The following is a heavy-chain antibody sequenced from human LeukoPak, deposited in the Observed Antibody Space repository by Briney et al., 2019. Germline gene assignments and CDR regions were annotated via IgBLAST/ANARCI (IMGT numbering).Heavy chain of an antibody. CDR2: INHKGSS. J-gene: IGHJ5*01. Sequence: SEPLSLTCAVYGGSFSGYFWTWVRQSPGKRLEWIGQINHKGSSTYSPSLAARLTISLDTSKNQFSLKLSSVTAADTAVYYCARARVMTYGGVFDVPLEIDSWGLGVLVTVSS. V-gene: IGHV4-34*01. CDR1: GGSFSGYF. D-gene: IGHD3-16*01. CDR3: ARARVMTYGGVFDVPLEIDS.